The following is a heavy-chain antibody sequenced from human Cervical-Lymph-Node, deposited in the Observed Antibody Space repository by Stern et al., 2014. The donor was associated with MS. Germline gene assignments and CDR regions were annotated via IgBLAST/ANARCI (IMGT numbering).Heavy chain of an antibody. J-gene: IGHJ4*02. CDR2: IKQDGREK. V-gene: IGHV3-7*03. CDR1: GFSFSSYW. D-gene: IGHD2-21*02. CDR3: AREYGGDHFDY. Sequence: EDQLVESGGGLVQPGGSLRLSCAASGFSFSSYWMSWVRQAPGKGLEWVANIKQDGREKYCVDSVKCRFSISRDNPKNSLFLQLDSLRADDTAVYYCAREYGGDHFDYWGQGTLVTVSS.